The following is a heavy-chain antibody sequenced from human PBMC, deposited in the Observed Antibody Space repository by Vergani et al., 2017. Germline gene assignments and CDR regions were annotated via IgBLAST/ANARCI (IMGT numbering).Heavy chain of an antibody. CDR3: ARAKRLHGTFDY. CDR2: INHSGST. J-gene: IGHJ4*02. D-gene: IGHD3-16*01. V-gene: IGHV4-34*01. Sequence: QVQLQQWGAGLLKPSETLSLTCAVYGGSFSGYYWSWIRQPPGKGLEWIGEINHSGSTNYNPSLKSRVTISVDTSKNQFSLKLSSVTAAYTAVYYCARAKRLHGTFDYWGQGTLVTVSS. CDR1: GGSFSGYY.